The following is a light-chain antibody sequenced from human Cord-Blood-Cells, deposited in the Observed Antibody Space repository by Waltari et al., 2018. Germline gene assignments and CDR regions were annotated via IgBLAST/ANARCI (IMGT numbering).Light chain of an antibody. Sequence: SYELTQPPSVSVSPGQTASITCSGDKLGDKYACWYQQKPGQSPVLVIYQDSKRPSGIPERLSGSNSGNTATLTISGTHAMDEADYYCQAWDSSTAGWVFGGGTKLTVL. CDR3: QAWDSSTAGWV. CDR2: QDS. J-gene: IGLJ3*02. CDR1: KLGDKY. V-gene: IGLV3-1*01.